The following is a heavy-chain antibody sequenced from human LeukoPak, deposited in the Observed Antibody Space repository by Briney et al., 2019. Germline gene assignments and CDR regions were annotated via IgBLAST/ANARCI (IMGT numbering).Heavy chain of an antibody. J-gene: IGHJ4*02. CDR1: GGSISSSSYY. Sequence: KASETLSLTCTVSGGSISSSSYYWGWIRQPPGKGLEWIGSIYYSGSTYYNPSLKSRVTISVDTSKNQFSLKLSSVTAADTAVYYCASPYTDRRIGFDYWGQGTLVTVSS. D-gene: IGHD2-21*01. CDR3: ASPYTDRRIGFDY. CDR2: IYYSGST. V-gene: IGHV4-39*01.